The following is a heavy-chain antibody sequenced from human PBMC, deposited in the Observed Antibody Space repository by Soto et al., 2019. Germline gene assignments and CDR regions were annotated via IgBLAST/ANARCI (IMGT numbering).Heavy chain of an antibody. V-gene: IGHV5-51*01. Sequence: GESLKISCKGSGYSFTSYWIGWVRQMPGKGLEWMGIIYPGDSDTRYSPSFQGQVTISADKSISTAYLQWSSLKASDTAMYYCARGRDCSGGSCYSGYYGMDVWGQGTTVTV. D-gene: IGHD2-15*01. J-gene: IGHJ6*02. CDR1: GYSFTSYW. CDR2: IYPGDSDT. CDR3: ARGRDCSGGSCYSGYYGMDV.